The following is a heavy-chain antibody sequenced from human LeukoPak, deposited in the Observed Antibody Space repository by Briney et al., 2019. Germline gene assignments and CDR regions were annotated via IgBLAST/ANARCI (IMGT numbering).Heavy chain of an antibody. D-gene: IGHD7-27*01. V-gene: IGHV3-7*01. J-gene: IGHJ4*02. CDR2: IRQDGSEK. Sequence: GGSLRLSCAASGFTLSRYWMSWVRQAPGKGLEWVANIRQDGSEKYYVDSVKGRFTISRDNAKNSLYLQMNRLRAEDTAIYYCARHLWGPKYFDYWGQGTLVTVSS. CDR1: GFTLSRYW. CDR3: ARHLWGPKYFDY.